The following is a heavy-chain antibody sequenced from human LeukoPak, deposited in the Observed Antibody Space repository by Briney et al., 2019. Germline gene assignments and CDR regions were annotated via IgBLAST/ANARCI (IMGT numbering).Heavy chain of an antibody. CDR3: ARTAPYYTGSYHGWFDP. CDR2: IIPIFGTA. Sequence: AASVKVSCKASGGTFSSYAISWVRQAPGQGLEWMGGIIPIFGTANYAQKFQGRVTITTDESTSTAYMELSSLRSEDTAVYYCARTAPYYTGSYHGWFDPWGQGTLVTVSS. CDR1: GGTFSSYA. V-gene: IGHV1-69*05. D-gene: IGHD1-26*01. J-gene: IGHJ5*02.